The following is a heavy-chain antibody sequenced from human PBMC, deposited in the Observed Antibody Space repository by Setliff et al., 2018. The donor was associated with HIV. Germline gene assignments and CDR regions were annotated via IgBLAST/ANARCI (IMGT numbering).Heavy chain of an antibody. CDR1: GDSVSNYSAA. D-gene: IGHD6-13*01. J-gene: IGHJ4*02. Sequence: SQTLSLTCAISGDSVSNYSAAWNCIRQSPSRGLEWLGRTFHRSKWYSDYAESVRSRITINPDTSKNQLSLQLHSVTPEDTAVYYCARSITTAGTVFDYWGQGTLVNVSS. V-gene: IGHV6-1*01. CDR3: ARSITTAGTVFDY. CDR2: TFHRSKWYS.